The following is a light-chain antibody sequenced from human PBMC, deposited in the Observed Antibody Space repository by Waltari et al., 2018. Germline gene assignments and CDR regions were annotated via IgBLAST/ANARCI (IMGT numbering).Light chain of an antibody. CDR2: HAS. CDR3: QKYDSLPAT. CDR1: RSVIKY. Sequence: VLTQSPGTLSLSPGERATLSCRASRSVIKYLAWYQQTPGRAPRLLIYHASTRATGLPDRFSGSGSGTDFSLTISRLEPDDFAVYYCQKYDSLPATFGQGTRVEIK. V-gene: IGKV3-20*01. J-gene: IGKJ1*01.